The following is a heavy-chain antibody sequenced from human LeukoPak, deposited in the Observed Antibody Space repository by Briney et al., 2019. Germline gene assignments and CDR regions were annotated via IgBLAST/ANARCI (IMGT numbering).Heavy chain of an antibody. Sequence: GGSXXLSCAASGFTFDDYGMSWVRQAPGKGLEWVSGINWNGGSTVYADSVKGGFTISRDNANNSLYLQMNSLRAEDTALYYCARVYSSGWLGYFDYWGQGTLVTVSS. V-gene: IGHV3-20*04. D-gene: IGHD6-19*01. J-gene: IGHJ4*02. CDR1: GFTFDDYG. CDR3: ARVYSSGWLGYFDY. CDR2: INWNGGST.